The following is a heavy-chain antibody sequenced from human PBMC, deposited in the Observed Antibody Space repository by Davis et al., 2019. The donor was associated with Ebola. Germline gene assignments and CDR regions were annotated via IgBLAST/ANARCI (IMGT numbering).Heavy chain of an antibody. J-gene: IGHJ4*02. D-gene: IGHD3-9*01. V-gene: IGHV4-4*02. CDR1: GGSISSSNW. CDR3: AGVRDILTGYLDY. CDR2: IYHSGST. Sequence: SETLSLTCAVSGGSISSSNWWSWVRQPPGKGLEWIGEIYHSGSTNYNPSLKSRVTISVDKSKNQFSLKLSSVTAADTAVYYCAGVRDILTGYLDYWGQGTLVTVSS.